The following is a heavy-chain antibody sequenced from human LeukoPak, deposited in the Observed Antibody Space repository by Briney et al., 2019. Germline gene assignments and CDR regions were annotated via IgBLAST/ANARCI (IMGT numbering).Heavy chain of an antibody. D-gene: IGHD3-10*01. CDR2: IYYSGST. J-gene: IGHJ4*02. CDR1: GGSISSYY. Sequence: PSETLSLTCTVFGGSISSYYWSWIRQPPGKGLEWIGYIYYSGSTNYNPSLKSRVTISVDTSKNQFSLKLSSVTAADTAVYYCARSLRFGELYDYWGQGTLVTVSS. CDR3: ARSLRFGELYDY. V-gene: IGHV4-59*08.